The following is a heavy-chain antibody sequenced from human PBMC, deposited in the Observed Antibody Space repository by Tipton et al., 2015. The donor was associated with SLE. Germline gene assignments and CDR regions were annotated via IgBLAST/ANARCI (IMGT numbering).Heavy chain of an antibody. CDR3: ARVGTVGAAHYYDIDV. V-gene: IGHV4-59*02. D-gene: IGHD2-15*01. J-gene: IGHJ6*02. CDR1: GGSVSSNY. CDR2: IDYRDIT. Sequence: TLSLTCTVSGGSVSSNYWSWIRQPPGKGLEWIGYIDYRDITNYNPSLKSRVTMSVDTSKTQFSLKLGSLTAADTAVYYCARVGTVGAAHYYDIDVWGPGTRVTVSS.